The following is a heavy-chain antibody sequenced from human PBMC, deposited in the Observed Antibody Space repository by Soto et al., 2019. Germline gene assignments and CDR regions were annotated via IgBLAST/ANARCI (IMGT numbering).Heavy chain of an antibody. CDR2: ISYDGSNK. V-gene: IGHV3-30-3*01. Sequence: QVQLVESGGGVVQPGRSLRLSCAASGFTFSSYAMHWVRQAPGKGLEWVAVISYDGSNKYYADSVKGRFTISRDNSKNTLYLQMNSLRAEDTAVYYCARGDWVDQGRFDYWGQGTLVTVSS. D-gene: IGHD3-16*01. CDR1: GFTFSSYA. CDR3: ARGDWVDQGRFDY. J-gene: IGHJ4*02.